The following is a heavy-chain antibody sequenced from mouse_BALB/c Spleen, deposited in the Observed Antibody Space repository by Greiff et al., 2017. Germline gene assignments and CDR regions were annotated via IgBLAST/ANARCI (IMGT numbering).Heavy chain of an antibody. CDR1: GYAFSSYW. CDR2: IYPGDGDT. J-gene: IGHJ4*01. Sequence: VQRVESGAELVRPGSSVKISCKASGYAFSSYWMNWVKQRPGQGLEWIGQIYPGDGDTNYNGKFKGKATLTADKSSSTAYMQLSSLTSEDSAVYFCASGDRRYYYAMDYWGQGTSVTVSS. V-gene: IGHV1-80*01. CDR3: ASGDRRYYYAMDY. D-gene: IGHD3-3*01.